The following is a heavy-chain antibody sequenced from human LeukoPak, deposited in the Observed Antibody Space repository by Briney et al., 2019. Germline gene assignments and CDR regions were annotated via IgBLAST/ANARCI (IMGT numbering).Heavy chain of an antibody. CDR3: ARVDKPLDYSKPPSGYYYGMDV. V-gene: IGHV1-18*01. CDR2: ISAYNGNT. Sequence: ASVKVSCKASGYTFTSYDISWVRQAPAQGLEWMGWISAYNGNTNYAQKLQGRVTIATDTSTSTAYMELRSLRSDDTAVYYCARVDKPLDYSKPPSGYYYGMDVWGQGTTVTVSS. J-gene: IGHJ6*02. D-gene: IGHD4-11*01. CDR1: GYTFTSYD.